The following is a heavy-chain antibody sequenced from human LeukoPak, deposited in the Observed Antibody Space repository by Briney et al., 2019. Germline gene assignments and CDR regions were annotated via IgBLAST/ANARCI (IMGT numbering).Heavy chain of an antibody. V-gene: IGHV3-7*01. J-gene: IGHJ4*02. CDR2: IKQDGSEK. D-gene: IGHD1-26*01. Sequence: GGSLRLSCAASGFTFSSYWMSWVRQAPGKGLEWVANIKQDGSEKYYADSVKGRFSISRDNARNSVYLQMNSLRVEDTAVYYCARDPVEWELLLDYWGQGTLVTVSS. CDR1: GFTFSSYW. CDR3: ARDPVEWELLLDY.